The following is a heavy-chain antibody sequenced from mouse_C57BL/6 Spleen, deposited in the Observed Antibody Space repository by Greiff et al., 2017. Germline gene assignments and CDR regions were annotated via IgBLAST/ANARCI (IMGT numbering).Heavy chain of an antibody. J-gene: IGHJ3*01. CDR2: IDPEDGDT. Sequence: VQLQQSGAELVRPGASVKLSCTASGFNIKDYYMHWVKQRPEQGLEWIGRIDPEDGDTEYAPKFQGKATMTADTSSNTAYLQLSSLTSEDTAVYYCTFHYYGSSYGFAYWGQGTLVTVSA. D-gene: IGHD1-1*01. CDR1: GFNIKDYY. CDR3: TFHYYGSSYGFAY. V-gene: IGHV14-1*01.